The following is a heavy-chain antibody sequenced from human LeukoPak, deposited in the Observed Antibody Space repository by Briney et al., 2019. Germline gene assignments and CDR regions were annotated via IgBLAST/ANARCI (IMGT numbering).Heavy chain of an antibody. D-gene: IGHD2-8*01. J-gene: IGHJ5*02. Sequence: PGGSLRLSCAASGFTFSSYSMNWVRQAPGKWLEWVSSISSSSSYIYYADSVKGRFTISRDNAKNSLYLQMNSLRAEDTAVYYCARDRYCTNDVCYSNWFDPWGQGTLVTVSS. CDR1: GFTFSSYS. CDR2: ISSSSSYI. V-gene: IGHV3-21*01. CDR3: ARDRYCTNDVCYSNWFDP.